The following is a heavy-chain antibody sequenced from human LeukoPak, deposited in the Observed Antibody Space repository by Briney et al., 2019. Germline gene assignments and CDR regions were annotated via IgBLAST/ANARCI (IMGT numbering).Heavy chain of an antibody. CDR2: ISAYNGNT. J-gene: IGHJ4*02. CDR1: GYTFTSYG. V-gene: IGHV1-18*01. CDR3: ARDKRVGATDPPNTSRRDY. Sequence: GASVKVSCKASGYTFTSYGISWVRQAPGQGLEWMGWISAYNGNTNYAQKLQGRVTMTTDTSTSTAYMELRSLRSDDTAVYYCARDKRVGATDPPNTSRRDYWGQGTLVTVSS. D-gene: IGHD1-26*01.